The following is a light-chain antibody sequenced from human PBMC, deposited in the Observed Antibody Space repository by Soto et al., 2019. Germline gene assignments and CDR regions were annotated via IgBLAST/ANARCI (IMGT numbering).Light chain of an antibody. V-gene: IGKV1-33*01. CDR3: QQA. Sequence: DIQMTQSPSSLSASVGDRVTITCQASQDISNYLNWYQQKPGKAPKLLIYDASNLETGVPSRFSGSGSGTDFTFTISSLQPEDIATYYCQQALGPGTKVDIK. CDR2: DAS. J-gene: IGKJ3*01. CDR1: QDISNY.